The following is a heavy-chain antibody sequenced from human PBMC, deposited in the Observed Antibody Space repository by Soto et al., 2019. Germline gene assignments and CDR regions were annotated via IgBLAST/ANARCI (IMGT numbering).Heavy chain of an antibody. V-gene: IGHV1-46*03. D-gene: IGHD4-4*01. CDR3: ARDRAVTEYYYYYYYMDV. CDR2: INPSGGST. CDR1: GYTFTSYY. J-gene: IGHJ6*03. Sequence: ASVRVSCQASGYTFTSYYMHWVRQAPGQGLEWMGIINPSGGSTSYAQKFQGRVTMTRDTSTSTVYMELSSLRSEDTAVYYCARDRAVTEYYYYYYYMDVWGKGTTVTVSS.